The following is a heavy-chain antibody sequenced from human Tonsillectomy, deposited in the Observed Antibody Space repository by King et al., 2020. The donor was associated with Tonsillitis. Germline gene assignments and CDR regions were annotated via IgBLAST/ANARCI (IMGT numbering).Heavy chain of an antibody. CDR1: GFTFSSYA. CDR3: ARELEWLVGYYYGMDV. CDR2: ISYDGSNK. J-gene: IGHJ6*02. Sequence: VQLVESGGGVVQPGRSLRLSCAASGFTFSSYAMHWVRQAPGKGLEWVAVISYDGSNKYYADSVKGRFTISRDNSKNTPYLQMNSLRTEDTAVYYCARELEWLVGYYYGMDVWGQGTTVTVSS. V-gene: IGHV3-30-3*01. D-gene: IGHD3-3*01.